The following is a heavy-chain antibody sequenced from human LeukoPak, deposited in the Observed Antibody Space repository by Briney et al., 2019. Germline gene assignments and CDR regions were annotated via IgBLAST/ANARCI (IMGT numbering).Heavy chain of an antibody. J-gene: IGHJ4*02. CDR3: ATPGWSAERPFDY. V-gene: IGHV1-8*01. Sequence: ASVKVSCKASGYTFTSYDINWVRQATGQGPEWMGWMNPNSGNTGYAQKFQGRVTMTRNTSISAAYMELSSLRSEDTAVYYCATPGWSAERPFDYWGQGTLVTVSS. CDR1: GYTFTSYD. D-gene: IGHD6-19*01. CDR2: MNPNSGNT.